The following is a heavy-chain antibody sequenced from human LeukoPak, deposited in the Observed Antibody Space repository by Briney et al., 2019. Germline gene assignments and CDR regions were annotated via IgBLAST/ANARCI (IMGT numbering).Heavy chain of an antibody. J-gene: IGHJ6*02. Sequence: GGSLRLSCVASGFTVSSNYMSWVRQAPGKGLEWVSVIYSGGSTYYADSVKGRFTISRDNSKNTLYLQMNSLRAEDTAVYYCARDAYDFWSGYHYYYGMDVWGQGTTVTVSS. V-gene: IGHV3-53*01. CDR2: IYSGGST. D-gene: IGHD3-3*01. CDR3: ARDAYDFWSGYHYYYGMDV. CDR1: GFTVSSNY.